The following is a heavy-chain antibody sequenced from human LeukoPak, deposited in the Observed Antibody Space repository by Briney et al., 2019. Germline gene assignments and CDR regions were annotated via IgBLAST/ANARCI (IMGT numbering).Heavy chain of an antibody. CDR3: TRSLDGRNWFDP. D-gene: IGHD1-1*01. J-gene: IGHJ5*02. CDR2: ISSDESST. CDR1: GFTFSHHW. V-gene: IGHV3-74*01. Sequence: GGSLRLSCAASGFTFSHHWMHWVRQAPGKGLVWVSHISSDESSTTYADSVKGRFTISRDSRKNTLYLQMNSLRVEDTAMYYCTRSLDGRNWFDPWGQGTLVTVSS.